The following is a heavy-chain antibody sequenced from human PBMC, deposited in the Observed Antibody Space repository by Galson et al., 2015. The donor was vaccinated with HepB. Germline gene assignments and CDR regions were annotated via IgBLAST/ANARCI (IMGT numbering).Heavy chain of an antibody. CDR2: IIPIFGTA. D-gene: IGHD3-10*01. Sequence: SVKVSCKASGGTFSSYAISWVRQAPGQGLEWMGGIIPIFGTANYAQKFQGRVTITADESTSTAYMELSSLRSEDTAVYYCVTPITMVRGVTDAFDIWGQGTMVTVSS. J-gene: IGHJ3*02. CDR1: GGTFSSYA. CDR3: VTPITMVRGVTDAFDI. V-gene: IGHV1-69*13.